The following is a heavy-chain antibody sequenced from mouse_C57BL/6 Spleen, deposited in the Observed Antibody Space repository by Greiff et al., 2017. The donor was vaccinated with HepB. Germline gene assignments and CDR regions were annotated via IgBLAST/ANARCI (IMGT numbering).Heavy chain of an antibody. J-gene: IGHJ4*01. CDR3: AIYYDYDGYFYAMDY. CDR2: ISSGSSTI. D-gene: IGHD2-4*01. Sequence: EVQGVESGGGLVKPGGSLKLSCAASGFTFSAYGMHWVRQAPEKGLEWVAYISSGSSTIYYADTVKGRVTISRDNAKNTLFLQMTSLRSEDTAMYYCAIYYDYDGYFYAMDYWGQGTSVTVSS. CDR1: GFTFSAYG. V-gene: IGHV5-17*01.